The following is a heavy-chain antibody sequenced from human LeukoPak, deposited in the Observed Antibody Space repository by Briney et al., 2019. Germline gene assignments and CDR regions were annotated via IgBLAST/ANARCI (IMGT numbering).Heavy chain of an antibody. Sequence: GGSLRLSCAASGFTVSSNYMSWVRQAPGKGLEWVSVIYSGGSTYYADSVKGRFTIARDNSKNTLYLQMNSLRAEDTAVYYCAISTSGSFGYWGQGTLVTVSS. CDR2: IYSGGST. D-gene: IGHD6-19*01. CDR3: AISTSGSFGY. J-gene: IGHJ4*02. CDR1: GFTVSSNY. V-gene: IGHV3-53*01.